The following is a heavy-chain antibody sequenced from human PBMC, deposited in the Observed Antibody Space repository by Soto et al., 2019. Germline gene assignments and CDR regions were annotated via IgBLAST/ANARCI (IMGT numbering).Heavy chain of an antibody. D-gene: IGHD4-4*01. CDR3: ARVRLQLFDY. J-gene: IGHJ4*02. Sequence: ASVKVSCKASGYTFTSYGITWVRQAPGQGLEWMGWISAHNGDTTYAQKFQGRVTMTTDTSTRTAFMELRNLRSDDTAVYFCARVRLQLFDYWGQGNLVTVPS. CDR2: ISAHNGDT. CDR1: GYTFTSYG. V-gene: IGHV1-18*04.